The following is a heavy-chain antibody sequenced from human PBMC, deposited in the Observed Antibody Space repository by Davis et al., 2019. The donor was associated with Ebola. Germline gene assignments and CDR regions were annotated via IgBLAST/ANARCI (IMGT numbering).Heavy chain of an antibody. D-gene: IGHD3-10*01. CDR1: GYTFTNYG. V-gene: IGHV1-18*04. J-gene: IGHJ6*02. CDR2: INPHNGNT. CDR3: ARVEVRGVIHYYYYGMDV. Sequence: ASVKVSCKASGYTFTNYGITWVRQAPGQGLEWMGWINPHNGNTNYAQNVQGRVIMTSDTATTTAYMELSSLRSEDTAVYYCARVEVRGVIHYYYYGMDVWGQGTTVTVSS.